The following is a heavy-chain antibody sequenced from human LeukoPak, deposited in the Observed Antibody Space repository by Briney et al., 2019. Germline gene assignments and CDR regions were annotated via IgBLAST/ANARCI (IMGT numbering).Heavy chain of an antibody. J-gene: IGHJ4*02. V-gene: IGHV4-4*02. CDR1: GGSVSSSNW. CDR2: IYHTGSA. CDR3: ARGRGAAGLNY. D-gene: IGHD6-13*01. Sequence: SGTLSLTCAVSGGSVSSSNWWSWVRQSPGTGLEWIGKIYHTGSANHNPSLKSRVTLSVDKSKNQFSLKLSSVTAADTAVYYCARGRGAAGLNYWGPGTLVTVSS.